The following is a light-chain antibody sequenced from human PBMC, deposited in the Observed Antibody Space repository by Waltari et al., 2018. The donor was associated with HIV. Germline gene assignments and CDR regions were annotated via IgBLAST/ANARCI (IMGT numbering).Light chain of an antibody. Sequence: DIVMTQSPDSLAVSLGERATINCKSSQSVLFSADNKNYLAWYQQKPGQPPNLLIYWAPTREAGVPDRFRGSGSGTDFTLTISSLQAEDVAVYYCQQYYNTLPLTFGGGTKVEIK. CDR3: QQYYNTLPLT. CDR1: QSVLFSADNKNY. V-gene: IGKV4-1*01. J-gene: IGKJ4*01. CDR2: WAP.